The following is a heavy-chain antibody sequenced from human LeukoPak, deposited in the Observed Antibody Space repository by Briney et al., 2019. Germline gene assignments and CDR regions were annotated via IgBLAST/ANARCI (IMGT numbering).Heavy chain of an antibody. CDR2: IYSGGST. CDR1: GFTVSSNY. D-gene: IGHD3-22*01. J-gene: IGHJ4*02. Sequence: GGSLRLSCAASGFTVSSNYMSWVRQAPGKGLEWVSVIYSGGSTYFADSVKGRFTISRDNSKNTLYLQMNSLRAEDTAVYYCARDLRGLGYYDSSGYYPGDYWGQGTLVTVSS. V-gene: IGHV3-66*01. CDR3: ARDLRGLGYYDSSGYYPGDY.